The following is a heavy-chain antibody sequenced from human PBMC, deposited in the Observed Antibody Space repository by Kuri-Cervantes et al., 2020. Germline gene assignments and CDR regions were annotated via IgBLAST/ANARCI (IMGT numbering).Heavy chain of an antibody. Sequence: SETLSLTCTVSGGSISSGGYYWSWIRQHPGKGLEWIGYIYYSGSTYYNPSLKSLVTISVDTSKNQCSLKLSSVTAADTAVYYCARGVLYYDFWSGYYGPRVFDYWGQGTLVTVSS. V-gene: IGHV4-31*01. CDR2: IYYSGST. D-gene: IGHD3-3*01. J-gene: IGHJ4*02. CDR1: GGSISSGGYY. CDR3: ARGVLYYDFWSGYYGPRVFDY.